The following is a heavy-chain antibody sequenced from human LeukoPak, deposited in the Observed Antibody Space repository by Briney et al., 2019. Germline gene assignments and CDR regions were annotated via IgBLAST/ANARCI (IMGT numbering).Heavy chain of an antibody. CDR3: ARGRRRYYDFWSGPLDY. D-gene: IGHD3-3*01. CDR1: GFTFDNYG. CDR2: INANGGST. J-gene: IGHJ4*02. Sequence: PGGSLRLSCAASGFTFDNYGMSWVRQVPGKGLEWVSSINANGGSTAYADSVRGRFTISRDNAKNSLYLQMNSLRAEDTAVYYCARGRRRYYDFWSGPLDYWGQGTLVTVSS. V-gene: IGHV3-20*04.